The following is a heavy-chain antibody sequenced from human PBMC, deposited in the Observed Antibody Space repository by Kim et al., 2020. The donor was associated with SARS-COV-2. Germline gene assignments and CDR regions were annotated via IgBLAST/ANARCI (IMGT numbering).Heavy chain of an antibody. CDR1: GGSISSSSYY. V-gene: IGHV4-39*01. CDR2: IYYNGST. J-gene: IGHJ4*02. D-gene: IGHD1-26*01. CDR3: ARRVRGGSYHDY. Sequence: SETLSLTCTVSGGSISSSSYYWGWIRQPPGKGLELIGSIYYNGSTYYNPSLQSRVTISVDTVKNQFSLKLSSVTAADTAVYYCARRVRGGSYHDYWGQGTLVTVSS.